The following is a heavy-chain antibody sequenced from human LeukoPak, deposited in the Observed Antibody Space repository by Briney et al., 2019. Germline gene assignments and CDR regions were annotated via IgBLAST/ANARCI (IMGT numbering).Heavy chain of an antibody. Sequence: ASVKVSCKASGYTLTGYYMHWVRQAPGQGLEWMGWINPNSGGTNYAQKFQGWVTMTRDTSISTAYMELSRLRSDDTAVYYCARDLGAGGDYVKEDYYYGMDVWGQGTTVTVSS. CDR1: GYTLTGYY. CDR3: ARDLGAGGDYVKEDYYYGMDV. V-gene: IGHV1-2*04. CDR2: INPNSGGT. J-gene: IGHJ6*02. D-gene: IGHD4-17*01.